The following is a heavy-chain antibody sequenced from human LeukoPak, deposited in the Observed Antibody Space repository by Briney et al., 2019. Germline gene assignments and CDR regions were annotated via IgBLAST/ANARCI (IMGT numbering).Heavy chain of an antibody. CDR1: GFTFSDYP. CDR3: ARDLPGDY. Sequence: GGSLRLPCAASGFTFSDYPMHWVRQAPGKGLEYVSGITSNGGRTYYANSVTGRFTISRDNSNNTLYLQMGGLRVEDMAVYFCARDLPGDYWGQGTLVTVSS. V-gene: IGHV3-64*01. CDR2: ITSNGGRT. J-gene: IGHJ4*02.